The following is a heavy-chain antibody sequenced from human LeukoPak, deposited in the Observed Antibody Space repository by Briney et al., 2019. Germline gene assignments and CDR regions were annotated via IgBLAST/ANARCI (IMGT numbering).Heavy chain of an antibody. CDR3: ARDRTYPNWFDP. CDR2: IYYSGST. J-gene: IGHJ5*02. CDR1: GGSISSSSYY. Sequence: PSETLSLTCTVSGGSISSSSYYWGWIRQPPGKGLEWIGSIYYSGSTYYNPSLKSRVTISVDTSKNQFSLKLSSVTAADTAVYYCARDRTYPNWFDPWGQGTLVTVSS. V-gene: IGHV4-39*02.